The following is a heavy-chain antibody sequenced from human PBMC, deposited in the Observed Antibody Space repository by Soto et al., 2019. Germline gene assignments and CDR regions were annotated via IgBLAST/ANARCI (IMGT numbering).Heavy chain of an antibody. Sequence: QVQLVQSGAEVKKPGASVKVSCKASGYTFTSYDINWVRQATGQGLARMGGMNPNSGNTGYAKKFQGRVTMTRNTSISTAYMELGSLRSEDTAVYYCARMQQLVPYWFDPWGQGTLVTVSS. CDR3: ARMQQLVPYWFDP. CDR1: GYTFTSYD. D-gene: IGHD6-13*01. J-gene: IGHJ5*02. V-gene: IGHV1-8*01. CDR2: MNPNSGNT.